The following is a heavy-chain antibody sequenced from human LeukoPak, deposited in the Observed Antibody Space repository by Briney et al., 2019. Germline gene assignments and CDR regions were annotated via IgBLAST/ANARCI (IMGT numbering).Heavy chain of an antibody. D-gene: IGHD3-22*01. CDR1: GFTFSSYR. J-gene: IGHJ4*02. CDR2: ISSSSTYI. CDR3: ARDGDDSSGYYRFYFDY. V-gene: IGHV3-21*01. Sequence: PGGTLRLSCAASGFTFSSYRMNWVRQAPGKGLEWVSSISSSSTYIYYTDSMKGRFTISRDNAKNSLYLQMNSLRAEDTAVYYCARDGDDSSGYYRFYFDYWGQGTLVTVSS.